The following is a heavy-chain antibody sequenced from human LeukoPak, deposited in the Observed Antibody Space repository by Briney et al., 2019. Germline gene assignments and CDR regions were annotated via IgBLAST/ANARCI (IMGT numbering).Heavy chain of an antibody. CDR1: GGSISTYY. Sequence: PSETLSLTCTISGGSISTYYWRWVRQPAGKGREGVGRMYTSGSTKYNPSLKSRVTISVDKSKKQFSLKLSSVTAADTGVYYCARSIAVGGPQFAYYYYMDVWGKGTTVTVSS. V-gene: IGHV4-4*07. CDR2: MYTSGST. CDR3: ARSIAVGGPQFAYYYYMDV. J-gene: IGHJ6*03. D-gene: IGHD6-13*01.